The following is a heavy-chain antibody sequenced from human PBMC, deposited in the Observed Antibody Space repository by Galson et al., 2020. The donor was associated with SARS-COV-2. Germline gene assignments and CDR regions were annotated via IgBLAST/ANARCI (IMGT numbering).Heavy chain of an antibody. CDR1: GFTFSNYA. V-gene: IGHV3-23*01. CDR3: AKSTYNYVYPFDY. D-gene: IGHD5-18*01. CDR2: ISDSGGDT. Sequence: GESLKISCAASGFTFSNYAMSWVRRAPGKGLEWVSGISDSGGDTYYADSVKGRFTISRDNSKNTLDLQMSSLRAEDTAVYYCAKSTYNYVYPFDYWGQGTLVTVSS. J-gene: IGHJ4*02.